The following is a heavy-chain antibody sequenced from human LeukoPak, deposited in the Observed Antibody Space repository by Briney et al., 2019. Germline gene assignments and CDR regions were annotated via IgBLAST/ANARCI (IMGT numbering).Heavy chain of an antibody. V-gene: IGHV1-46*01. Sequence: ASVKVSCKASGYTFTNFYIHWVRQAPGQGLEWMGIINPSGGSTSYAQKFQGRVTMTRDTSTRTAYMELGSLRSEDTAVYYCARDWLGGGEFDPWGQGTLVTVSS. CDR1: GYTFTNFY. D-gene: IGHD3-10*01. CDR2: INPSGGST. J-gene: IGHJ5*02. CDR3: ARDWLGGGEFDP.